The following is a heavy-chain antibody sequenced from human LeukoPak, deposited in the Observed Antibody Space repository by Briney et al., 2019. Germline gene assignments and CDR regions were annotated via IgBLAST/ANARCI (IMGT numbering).Heavy chain of an antibody. CDR1: GYTLTELS. V-gene: IGHV1-24*01. Sequence: ASVKVSCKVSGYTLTELSMHWVRQAPGKGLEWMGGFDPEDGETIYAQKFQGRVTMTEDTSTDTAYMELSSLRSEDTAVYYCATANPKVGGVIRFDPWGQGTLVTVSS. CDR2: FDPEDGET. D-gene: IGHD3-16*02. CDR3: ATANPKVGGVIRFDP. J-gene: IGHJ5*02.